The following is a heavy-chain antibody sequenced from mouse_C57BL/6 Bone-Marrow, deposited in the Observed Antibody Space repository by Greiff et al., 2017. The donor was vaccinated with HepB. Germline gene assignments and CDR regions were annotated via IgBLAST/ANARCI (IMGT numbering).Heavy chain of an antibody. D-gene: IGHD1-1*01. CDR3: AREEDYYGSSYVGWYFDV. CDR2: INPGSGGT. Sequence: QVQLQQSGAELVRPGPSVKVSCKASGYAFTNYLIEWVKQRPGQGLEWIGVINPGSGGTNYNEKFKGKATLTADKSSSTAYMQLSSLTSEDSAVYFCAREEDYYGSSYVGWYFDVWGTGTTVTVSS. J-gene: IGHJ1*03. V-gene: IGHV1-54*01. CDR1: GYAFTNYL.